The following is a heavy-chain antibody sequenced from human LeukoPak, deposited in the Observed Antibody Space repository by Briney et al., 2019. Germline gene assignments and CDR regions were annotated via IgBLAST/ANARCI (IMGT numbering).Heavy chain of an antibody. Sequence: ASVKVSCKASGYTVTSSYIHWVRQAPGQGLEWMGMIYPRDGSTSYAQKFQGRVTVTRDTSTSTVHMELSGLRSEDTAVYYCARDQEGFDYWGQGTLVTVSS. J-gene: IGHJ4*02. CDR2: IYPRDGST. CDR3: ARDQEGFDY. CDR1: GYTVTSSY. V-gene: IGHV1-46*01.